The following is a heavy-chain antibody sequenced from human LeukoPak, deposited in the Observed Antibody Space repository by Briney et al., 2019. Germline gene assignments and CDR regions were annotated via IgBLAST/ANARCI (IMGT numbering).Heavy chain of an antibody. Sequence: GASVKVSCKPSGYTFTSYVIRWVRQAPGQGVEGMGWISAYNGNKNYAQKLQGRVTMTTDTSTSTDYMELRSLRSDNTAVYYCARVGPGPYGSGVGNKFDPWGQGNLVTVSS. CDR1: GYTFTSYV. CDR3: ARVGPGPYGSGVGNKFDP. J-gene: IGHJ5*02. CDR2: ISAYNGNK. V-gene: IGHV1-18*01. D-gene: IGHD3-10*01.